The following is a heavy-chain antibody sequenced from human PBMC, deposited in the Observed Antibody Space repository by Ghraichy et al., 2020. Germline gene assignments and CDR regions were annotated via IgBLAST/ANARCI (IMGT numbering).Heavy chain of an antibody. CDR3: ARGLSKTGDYDSSGYTRRAEYFQH. V-gene: IGHV4-34*01. J-gene: IGHJ1*01. D-gene: IGHD3-22*01. CDR1: GGSFSGYY. CDR2: INHSGST. Sequence: SETLSLTCAVYGGSFSGYYWSWIRQPPGKGLEWIGEINHSGSTNYNPSLKSRVTISVDTSKNQFSLKLSSVTAADTAVYYCARGLSKTGDYDSSGYTRRAEYFQHWGQGTLVNVSS.